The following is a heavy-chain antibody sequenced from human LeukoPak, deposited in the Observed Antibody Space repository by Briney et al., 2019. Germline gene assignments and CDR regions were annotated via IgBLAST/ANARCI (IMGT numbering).Heavy chain of an antibody. V-gene: IGHV4-34*01. CDR2: INHSGST. D-gene: IGHD6-6*01. CDR3: ARGGRRGPYSSSYGNFDY. Sequence: KPSETLSLXCAVYGGSFSGYYWSWIRQPPGKGLEWIGEINHSGSTNYNPSLKSRVTISVDTSKNQFSLKLSSVTAADTAVYYCARGGRRGPYSSSYGNFDYWGQGTLVTVSS. CDR1: GGSFSGYY. J-gene: IGHJ4*02.